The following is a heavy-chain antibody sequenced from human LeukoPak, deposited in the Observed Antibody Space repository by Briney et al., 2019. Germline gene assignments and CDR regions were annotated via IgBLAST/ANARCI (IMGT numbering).Heavy chain of an antibody. D-gene: IGHD1-26*01. Sequence: PSETLSLTCSVSGGSISSYYWSWIRQPPGKGLEWIGYIYNSGSTNYHPSLKSRVTISVDTSKNQFSLKLSSVTAADTAAYYCARHSSHVGATGGLVWFDPWGQGTLVTVSS. CDR3: ARHSSHVGATGGLVWFDP. CDR2: IYNSGST. J-gene: IGHJ5*02. V-gene: IGHV4-59*08. CDR1: GGSISSYY.